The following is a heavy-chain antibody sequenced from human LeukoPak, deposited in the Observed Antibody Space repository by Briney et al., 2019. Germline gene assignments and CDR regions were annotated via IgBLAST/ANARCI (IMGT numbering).Heavy chain of an antibody. Sequence: PGGSLRLSCAASGFTFSSYWMNWARQAPGKGLEWVANIYKDGSEKHYVDSVKGRFTISRDNAEKSLYLQMSSLRVEDTAVYYCARRGGGSSRMDVWGQGTTVTVSS. D-gene: IGHD3-10*01. CDR3: ARRGGGSSRMDV. CDR1: GFTFSSYW. V-gene: IGHV3-7*01. CDR2: IYKDGSEK. J-gene: IGHJ6*02.